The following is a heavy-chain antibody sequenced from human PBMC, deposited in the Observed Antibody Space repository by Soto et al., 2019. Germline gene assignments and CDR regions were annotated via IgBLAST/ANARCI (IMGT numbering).Heavy chain of an antibody. J-gene: IGHJ3*02. Sequence: SQTLSLTCAISGDSVPSNSAAWNWIRQSPSRGLEWLGRTYYRSKWYNDYAVSVKSRITINPDTSKNQFSLQLNSVTPEDTAVYYCARIFSGWYVRPDAFDIWGQGTMVTVSS. D-gene: IGHD6-19*01. CDR2: TYYRSKWYN. CDR3: ARIFSGWYVRPDAFDI. V-gene: IGHV6-1*01. CDR1: GDSVPSNSAA.